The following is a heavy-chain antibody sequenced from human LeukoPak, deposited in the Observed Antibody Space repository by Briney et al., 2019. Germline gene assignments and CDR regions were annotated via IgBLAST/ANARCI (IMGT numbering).Heavy chain of an antibody. J-gene: IGHJ4*02. V-gene: IGHV3-7*03. CDR1: GFTFSNYW. CDR3: ARVGTYYDSSGPLDY. D-gene: IGHD3-22*01. Sequence: GGSLRLSCAASGFTFSNYWMHWVRQAPGKGLEWVASIKQDGSEKYYVDSVKGRFTISRDNAKNSLYLQMNSLRSEDTAVYHCARVGTYYDSSGPLDYWGQGTLVTVSS. CDR2: IKQDGSEK.